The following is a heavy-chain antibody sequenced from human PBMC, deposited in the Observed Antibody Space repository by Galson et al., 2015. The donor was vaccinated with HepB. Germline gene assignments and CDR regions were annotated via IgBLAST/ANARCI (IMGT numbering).Heavy chain of an antibody. CDR3: TRIRSGWSIDY. CDR1: GFTFSDYW. D-gene: IGHD6-19*01. V-gene: IGHV3-74*01. J-gene: IGHJ4*02. CDR2: INSDGSNT. Sequence: SLRLSCAASGFTFSDYWMHWVRHAPGKGLVWVSHINSDGSNTNYADSVKGRFTISRDNAKNTLYLQMNSLRAEDTAAYYCTRIRSGWSIDYWGQGTLVTVSS.